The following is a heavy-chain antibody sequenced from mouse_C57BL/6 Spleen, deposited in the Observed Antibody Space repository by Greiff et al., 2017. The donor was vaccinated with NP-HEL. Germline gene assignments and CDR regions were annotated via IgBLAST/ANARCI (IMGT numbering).Heavy chain of an antibody. J-gene: IGHJ2*01. CDR3: ARYSYGSIFVD. Sequence: QVQLKQSGAELVKPGASVKISCKASGYTFTDYYINWVKQRPGQGLEWIGQIGPGSGSTYYNEKFKGKATLTADKSSSTADMQLSSLTSEDSAFYFGARYSYGSIFVDWGQFATLTVAS. V-gene: IGHV1-77*01. D-gene: IGHD1-1*01. CDR2: IGPGSGST. CDR1: GYTFTDYY.